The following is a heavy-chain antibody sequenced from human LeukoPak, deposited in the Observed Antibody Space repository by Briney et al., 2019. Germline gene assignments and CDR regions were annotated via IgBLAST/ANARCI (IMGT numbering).Heavy chain of an antibody. Sequence: RAGGSLRLSCATSGFPFETNAMSWVRQAPGKGLEWVATIGNTETFYADSVTGRFTISRDNSKNTVNLQMNRLRVEGTAIYYCAKDWIQFNRVFDCFDSWGQGTLVTVSS. J-gene: IGHJ4*02. D-gene: IGHD5-18*01. CDR2: IGNTET. CDR3: AKDWIQFNRVFDCFDS. CDR1: GFPFETNA. V-gene: IGHV3-23*01.